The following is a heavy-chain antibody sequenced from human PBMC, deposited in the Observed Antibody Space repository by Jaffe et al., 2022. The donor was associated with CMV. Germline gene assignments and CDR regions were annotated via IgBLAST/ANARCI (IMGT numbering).Heavy chain of an antibody. CDR2: IRSKAYGGTT. CDR3: TRDLLYGDYDDY. D-gene: IGHD4-17*01. J-gene: IGHJ4*02. Sequence: EVQLVESGGGLVQPGRSLRLSCTASGFTFGDYAMSWVRQAPGKGLEWVGFIRSKAYGGTTEYAASVKGRFTISRDDSKSIAYLQMNSLKTEDTAVYYCTRDLLYGDYDDYWGQGTLVTVSS. V-gene: IGHV3-49*04. CDR1: GFTFGDYA.